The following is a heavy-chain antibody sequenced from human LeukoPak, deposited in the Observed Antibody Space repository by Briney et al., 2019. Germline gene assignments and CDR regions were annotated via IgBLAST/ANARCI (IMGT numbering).Heavy chain of an antibody. CDR1: GGSISSYY. Sequence: SETLSLTCTVSGGSISSYYWSWIRQPPGKGLEWIGYIYYSGSTNYNPSFKSRVTISVDTSKNQFSLKLSSVTAADTAVYYCARVGAAAGYDAFDIWGQGTMVTVSS. D-gene: IGHD6-13*01. V-gene: IGHV4-59*01. J-gene: IGHJ3*02. CDR2: IYYSGST. CDR3: ARVGAAAGYDAFDI.